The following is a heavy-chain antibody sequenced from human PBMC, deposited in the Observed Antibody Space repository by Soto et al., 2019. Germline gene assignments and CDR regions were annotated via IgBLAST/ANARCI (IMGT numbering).Heavy chain of an antibody. V-gene: IGHV4-34*01. Sequence: QVQLQQWGAGLLKPSETLSLTCGVYGGSFSGYYWSWIRQPPGKGLEWIGEVNHSGSTNYNPSLKSRVTISVDTSKNQFSLKLSYVTAADTALYYCARKYLPYYGSGSPYGMDVWGQGTTVTVSS. CDR2: VNHSGST. D-gene: IGHD3-10*01. CDR3: ARKYLPYYGSGSPYGMDV. J-gene: IGHJ6*02. CDR1: GGSFSGYY.